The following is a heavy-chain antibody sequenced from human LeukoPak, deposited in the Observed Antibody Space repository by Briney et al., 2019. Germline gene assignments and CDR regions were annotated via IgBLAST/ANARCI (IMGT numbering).Heavy chain of an antibody. Sequence: GGSLRLSCAVSGFTFSTYWMNWVRQAPGKGPEWVANIRPDGSEKFYVDSVKGRFTVSRDNAKNLLYLQMNSLRAEDTALYYCARGASYWGQGTLVTVSS. CDR2: IRPDGSEK. V-gene: IGHV3-7*04. CDR1: GFTFSTYW. CDR3: ARGASY. J-gene: IGHJ4*02.